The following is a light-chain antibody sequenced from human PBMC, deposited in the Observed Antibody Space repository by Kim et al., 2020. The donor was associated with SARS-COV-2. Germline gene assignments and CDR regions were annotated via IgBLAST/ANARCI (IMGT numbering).Light chain of an antibody. CDR3: QQYNSYPT. Sequence: SASVGDRVPITCRASQSISSWLAWYQQKPGKAPKLLIYKASSLESGVPSRFSGSGSGTEFTLTISSLQPDDFATYYCQQYNSYPTFGQGTKVDIK. J-gene: IGKJ1*01. V-gene: IGKV1-5*03. CDR2: KAS. CDR1: QSISSW.